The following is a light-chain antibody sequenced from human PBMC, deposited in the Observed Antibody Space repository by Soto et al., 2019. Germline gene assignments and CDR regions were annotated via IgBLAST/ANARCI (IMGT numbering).Light chain of an antibody. CDR1: SSDIGAYNS. CDR2: EVS. J-gene: IGLJ3*02. Sequence: QSALTQPASVSGSPGQSITISCTGTSSDIGAYNSVSWYQQHPGKAPKLMIFEVSNRPSGVSNRFSGSKSDNTASLTISGLQAEDEADYYCHSYTSSSTRVFGGGTQLTVL. V-gene: IGLV2-14*01. CDR3: HSYTSSSTRV.